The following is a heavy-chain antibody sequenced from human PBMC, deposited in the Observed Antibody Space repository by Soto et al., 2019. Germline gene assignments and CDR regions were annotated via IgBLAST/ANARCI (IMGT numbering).Heavy chain of an antibody. V-gene: IGHV1-2*02. D-gene: IGHD3-22*01. Sequence: ASVKVSCKASGYTFTGYYMHWVRQAPGQGLEWMGWINPNSGGTNYAQKFQGRVTMTRDTSISTAYMELSRLRSDDTAVYYCARDLMPIAVVIPRYYYYGLDVWGQGTTVTVSS. CDR1: GYTFTGYY. CDR2: INPNSGGT. J-gene: IGHJ6*02. CDR3: ARDLMPIAVVIPRYYYYGLDV.